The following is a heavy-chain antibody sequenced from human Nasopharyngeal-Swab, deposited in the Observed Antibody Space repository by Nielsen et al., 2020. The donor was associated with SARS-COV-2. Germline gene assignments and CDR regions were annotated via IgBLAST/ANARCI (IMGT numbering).Heavy chain of an antibody. V-gene: IGHV3-30*18. J-gene: IGHJ6*03. CDR3: AKEGDYYYYMDV. CDR2: ISYDGSNK. CDR1: GFTFSSYG. Sequence: LSLTCAASGFTFSSYGMHWVRQAPGKGLEWVAVISYDGSNKYYADSVKGRFTISRDNSKNTLYLQMNSLRAEDTAVYYCAKEGDYYYYMDVWGKGTTVTVSS. D-gene: IGHD3-16*01.